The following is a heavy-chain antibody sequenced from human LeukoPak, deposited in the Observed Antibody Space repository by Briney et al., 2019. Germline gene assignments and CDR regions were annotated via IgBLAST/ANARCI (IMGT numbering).Heavy chain of an antibody. V-gene: IGHV3-30*02. CDR3: AKEGIAVVDY. Sequence: GGSLRLSCAASGFTFSSYGMHWVRQAPGKGLEWAAFIRYDGSNKYYADSVKGRFTISRDNSKNTLYLQMNSLRAEDTAVYYCAKEGIAVVDYWGQGTLVTVSS. CDR1: GFTFSSYG. CDR2: IRYDGSNK. D-gene: IGHD6-19*01. J-gene: IGHJ4*02.